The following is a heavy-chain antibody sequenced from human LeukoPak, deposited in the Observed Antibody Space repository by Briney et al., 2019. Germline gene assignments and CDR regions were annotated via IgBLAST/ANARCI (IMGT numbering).Heavy chain of an antibody. CDR1: EYTFTCYY. J-gene: IGHJ6*03. CDR3: ARVPYYDFWSGYYTGFRYYYYYMDV. V-gene: IGHV1-2*02. CDR2: INPNSGDT. D-gene: IGHD3-3*01. Sequence: ASVKVSCKTSEYTFTCYYMHWVRQAPGQGLEWMGWINPNSGDTNYAQKFQGRVTMTRDTSISTAYMELSRLRSDDTAVYYCARVPYYDFWSGYYTGFRYYYYYMDVWGKGPRSPSP.